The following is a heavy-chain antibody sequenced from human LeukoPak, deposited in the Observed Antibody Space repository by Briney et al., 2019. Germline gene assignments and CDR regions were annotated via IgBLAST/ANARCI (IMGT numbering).Heavy chain of an antibody. V-gene: IGHV4-39*01. Sequence: SETLSLTCTVSGGSISSSSYYWGWIRQPPGKGLEWIGSIYYSGSTYYNPSLKSRVTISVDTSKNQFSLKLSSVTAADTAVYYCARVDYDFWSGYLDYWGQGTLVTVSS. D-gene: IGHD3-3*01. CDR1: GGSISSSSYY. CDR2: IYYSGST. J-gene: IGHJ4*02. CDR3: ARVDYDFWSGYLDY.